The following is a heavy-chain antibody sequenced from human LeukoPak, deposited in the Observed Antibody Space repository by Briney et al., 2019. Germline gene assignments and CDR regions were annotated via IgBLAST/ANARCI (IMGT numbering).Heavy chain of an antibody. Sequence: SETLSLTCTVSGGSISSYYWSWIRQPPGKGLEWIGYIYYSGSTNCNPSLKSRVTISVDTSKNQFSLKLSSVTAADTAVYYCARDSSPTQYWGQGTLVTVSS. V-gene: IGHV4-59*01. CDR1: GGSISSYY. CDR2: IYYSGST. J-gene: IGHJ4*02. CDR3: ARDSSPTQY.